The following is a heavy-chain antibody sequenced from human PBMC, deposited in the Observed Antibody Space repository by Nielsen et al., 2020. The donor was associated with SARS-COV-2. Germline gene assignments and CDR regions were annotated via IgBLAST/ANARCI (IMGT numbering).Heavy chain of an antibody. Sequence: SSVQVSCKASGCTFSSYAISWVRQPPGQGLEWMGGIISIFGTANYAQKFQGRVTITADESTSTAYMELSSLRSEDTAVYYCARGRSWNYLDYWGQGTLVTVSS. D-gene: IGHD1-26*01. V-gene: IGHV1-69*13. J-gene: IGHJ4*02. CDR3: ARGRSWNYLDY. CDR2: IISIFGTA. CDR1: GCTFSSYA.